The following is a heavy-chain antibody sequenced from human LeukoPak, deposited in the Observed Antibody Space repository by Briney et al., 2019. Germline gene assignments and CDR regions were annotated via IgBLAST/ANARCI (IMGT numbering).Heavy chain of an antibody. Sequence: GGSLRLSCAASGFSFSTFAMNWVRQAPGKGLEWVSGISGSGDSTYYADSVKGRFTISRDNSKNTLYLQMNSLRAEDTAVYYCAKGKEYYYGSGSYYDYWGQGTLVTVSS. D-gene: IGHD3-10*01. J-gene: IGHJ4*02. CDR1: GFSFSTFA. CDR3: AKGKEYYYGSGSYYDY. CDR2: ISGSGDST. V-gene: IGHV3-23*01.